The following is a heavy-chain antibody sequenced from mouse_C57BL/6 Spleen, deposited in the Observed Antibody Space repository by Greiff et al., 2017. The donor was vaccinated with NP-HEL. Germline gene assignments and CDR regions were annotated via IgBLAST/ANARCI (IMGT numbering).Heavy chain of an antibody. V-gene: IGHV1-53*01. D-gene: IGHD2-4*01. CDR1: GYTFTSYW. CDR3: ARLGDYDGAWFAY. CDR2: INPSNGGT. Sequence: QVQLQQPGTELVNPGASVKLSCKASGYTFTSYWMHWVKQRPGQGLEWIGNINPSNGGTNYNEKFKSKATLTVDKSSSTAYMQLSSLTSEDAAVYYCARLGDYDGAWFAYWGQGTLVTVSA. J-gene: IGHJ3*01.